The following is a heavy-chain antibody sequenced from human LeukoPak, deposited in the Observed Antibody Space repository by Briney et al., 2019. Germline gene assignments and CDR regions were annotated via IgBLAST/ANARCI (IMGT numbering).Heavy chain of an antibody. D-gene: IGHD2-21*02. CDR2: INPNSGGT. V-gene: IGHV1-2*02. CDR1: GYTFTGYY. J-gene: IGHJ4*02. CDR3: ARGHCGGDCYLWAGQYFDY. Sequence: ASVKVSCKASGYTFTGYYMHWVRQAPGQGLEWMGWINPNSGGTNYAQKFQGRVTMTRDTSISTAYMELSRLRSDDTAVYYCARGHCGGDCYLWAGQYFDYWGQGTLVTVSS.